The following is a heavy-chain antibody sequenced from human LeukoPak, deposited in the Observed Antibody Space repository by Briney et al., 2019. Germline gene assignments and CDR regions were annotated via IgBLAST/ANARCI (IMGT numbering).Heavy chain of an antibody. CDR1: GGCISSYY. CDR2: IYYSGST. CDR3: ARAIKTEDYYYGMDV. V-gene: IGHV4-59*01. J-gene: IGHJ6*02. Sequence: SETLSLTCTVSGGCISSYYWSWIRQPPGKGLEWIGYIYYSGSTNYNPSLKSRVTISVDTSKNQFSLKLSSVTAADTAVYYCARAIKTEDYYYGMDVWGQGTTVTVSS.